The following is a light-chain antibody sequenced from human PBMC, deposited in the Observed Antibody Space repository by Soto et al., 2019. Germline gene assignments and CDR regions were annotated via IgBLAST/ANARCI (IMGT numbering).Light chain of an antibody. V-gene: IGKV1-5*03. J-gene: IGKJ1*01. CDR2: KAS. CDR1: QTISSW. CDR3: QHYNSYSEA. Sequence: DGQMTQSPSALSGSVGDRVTITCGASQTISSWLAWYQQKPGKAPKXXIYKASTLKSGVPSRFSGSGSGTEFTLTISSLQPDDFATYYCQHYNSYSEAFGQGTKVDIK.